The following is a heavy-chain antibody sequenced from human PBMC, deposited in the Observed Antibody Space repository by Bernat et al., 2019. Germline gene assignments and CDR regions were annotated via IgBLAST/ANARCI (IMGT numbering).Heavy chain of an antibody. CDR3: ARSPSEVRFLEWSIFDY. J-gene: IGHJ4*02. Sequence: QVQLQESGPGLVKPSETLSLTCTVSGGSISSYYWSWIRQPPGKGLEWIGYIYYSGSTNYNPSLKSRVTISVDTSKNQFSLKLSSVTAADTAVYYCARSPSEVRFLEWSIFDYWGQGTLVTVSS. CDR2: IYYSGST. D-gene: IGHD3-3*01. CDR1: GGSISSYY. V-gene: IGHV4-59*01.